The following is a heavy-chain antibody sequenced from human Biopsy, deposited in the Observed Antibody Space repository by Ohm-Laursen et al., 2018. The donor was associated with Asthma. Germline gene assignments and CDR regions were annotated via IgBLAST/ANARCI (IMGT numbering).Heavy chain of an antibody. CDR3: VRKAGSCISRTCYSLDF. J-gene: IGHJ4*02. CDR1: GGTFNTYV. D-gene: IGHD2-2*01. V-gene: IGHV1-69*13. CDR2: INSVFGTT. Sequence: SVKVSCKSLGGTFNTYVIGWVRQAPGQGLGWMGGINSVFGTTTYPQKFQDRVTITADDSTSTVYMELSSLRSEDTAVYYCVRKAGSCISRTCYSLDFWGQGTLVTVSS.